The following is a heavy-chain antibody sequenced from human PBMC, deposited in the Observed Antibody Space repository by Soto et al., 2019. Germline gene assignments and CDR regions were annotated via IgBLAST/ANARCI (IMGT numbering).Heavy chain of an antibody. Sequence: GGSLRLSCAASGFTFSSYGMHWVRQAPGKGLEWVAVIWYDGSNKYYADSVKGRFTISRDNSKNTLYLQMNSLRAEDTAVYYCARFLHDYGDSNWFDPWGQGTLVTVSS. CDR1: GFTFSSYG. D-gene: IGHD4-17*01. CDR3: ARFLHDYGDSNWFDP. CDR2: IWYDGSNK. J-gene: IGHJ5*02. V-gene: IGHV3-33*01.